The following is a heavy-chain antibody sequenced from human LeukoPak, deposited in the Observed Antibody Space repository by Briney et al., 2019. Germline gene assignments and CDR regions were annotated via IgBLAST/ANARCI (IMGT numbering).Heavy chain of an antibody. J-gene: IGHJ4*02. Sequence: EASVKVSCKASGGTFSSYAISWVRQAPGQGLEWMGGIIPIFGTANYAQKFQGRVTITADESTSTAYMELSSLRSEDTAVYYCASGPIGSYYGSGSHFDYWGQGTLVTVSS. V-gene: IGHV1-69*13. D-gene: IGHD3-10*01. CDR1: GGTFSSYA. CDR2: IIPIFGTA. CDR3: ASGPIGSYYGSGSHFDY.